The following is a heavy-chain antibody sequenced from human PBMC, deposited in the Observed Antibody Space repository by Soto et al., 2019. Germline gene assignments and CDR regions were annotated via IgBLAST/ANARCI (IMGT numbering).Heavy chain of an antibody. CDR2: INPNSGDT. CDR3: ANAAINLYGMDV. D-gene: IGHD6-25*01. Sequence: QVQLVQAGAEVKKPGASVRVSCKTSGYTFTGDYLHWGRQAPGQGLEWMGWINPNSGDTSYAQQFQGRVTMTRDTSISTAEKAPSTLRSGDTAVYNCANAAINLYGMDVCGQGTPVTVSS. CDR1: GYTFTGDY. V-gene: IGHV1-2*02. J-gene: IGHJ6*02.